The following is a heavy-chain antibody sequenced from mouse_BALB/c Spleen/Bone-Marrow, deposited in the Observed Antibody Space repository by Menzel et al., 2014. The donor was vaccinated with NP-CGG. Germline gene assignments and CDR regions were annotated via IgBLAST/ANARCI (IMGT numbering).Heavy chain of an antibody. V-gene: IGHV5-6-3*01. Sequence: DVKLVESGGGLVQPGGSLKLSCAASGFTFSNYGMSWVRQTPDKRLELVATINSNGGSTYYPDSVKGRFTISRDTAKDTLYLQMSSLKSKETAMYYCVRGNYGNYVDYFDFWGQGTTLTVSS. CDR3: VRGNYGNYVDYFDF. D-gene: IGHD2-1*01. J-gene: IGHJ2*01. CDR2: INSNGGST. CDR1: GFTFSNYG.